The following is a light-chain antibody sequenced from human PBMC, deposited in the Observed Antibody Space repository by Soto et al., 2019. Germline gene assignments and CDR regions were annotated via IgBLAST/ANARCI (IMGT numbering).Light chain of an antibody. V-gene: IGKV4-1*01. CDR1: QSVLYSSNDKNY. Sequence: DIVMTQSPDFLAVSLGERATINCKSSQSVLYSSNDKNYLTWYQQKPGQPPKLLIYWASTRESGVPDRFSGSGSGTAFTLTINSLQAEDVAVYYCQQYFTTPLTFGGGTKVEI. J-gene: IGKJ4*01. CDR3: QQYFTTPLT. CDR2: WAS.